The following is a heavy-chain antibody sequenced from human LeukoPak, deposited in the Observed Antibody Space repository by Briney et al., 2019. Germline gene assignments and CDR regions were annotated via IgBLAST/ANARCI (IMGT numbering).Heavy chain of an antibody. CDR3: ARDLKQWLYYREIYYYFGKDV. J-gene: IGHJ6*02. D-gene: IGHD6-19*01. CDR1: GYTFTSYY. V-gene: IGHV1-46*01. CDR2: INPSGGST. Sequence: ASVKVSCKASGYTFTSYYMHWVRQAPGQGLEWMGIINPSGGSTSYAQKFQGRVTMTRDTSTSTVYMELSSLRSEDTAVYYCARDLKQWLYYREIYYYFGKDVWGQGTTVTVSS.